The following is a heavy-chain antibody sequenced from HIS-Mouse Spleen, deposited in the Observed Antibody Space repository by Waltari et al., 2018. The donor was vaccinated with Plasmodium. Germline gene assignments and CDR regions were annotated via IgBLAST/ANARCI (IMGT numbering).Heavy chain of an antibody. CDR3: ARAAIAWGSPYYFDY. CDR2: IYSGGST. J-gene: IGHJ4*02. D-gene: IGHD7-27*01. Sequence: EVQLVETGGGLIQPGGSLRLSCAASGFTVRSNYMSWVRQAPGKGLEWVSVIYSGGSTYYADSVKGRFTISRDNSKNTLYLQMNSLRAEDTAVYYCARAAIAWGSPYYFDYWGQGTLVTVSS. V-gene: IGHV3-53*02. CDR1: GFTVRSNY.